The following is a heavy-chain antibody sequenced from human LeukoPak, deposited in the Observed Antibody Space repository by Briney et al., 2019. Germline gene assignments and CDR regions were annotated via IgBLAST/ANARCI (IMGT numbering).Heavy chain of an antibody. D-gene: IGHD2-2*01. V-gene: IGHV1-18*04. Sequence: ASVKVSCKASGYTFSKYGVSWVRQAPVQGLEWMGWISGYNGNTDYAQKFQDRVSMTTDTPTSTVYLELRSLRSDDTAVYYCARSVNVKPYCNTISCSGEGMDVWGQGTTVTVSS. CDR1: GYTFSKYG. CDR3: ARSVNVKPYCNTISCSGEGMDV. CDR2: ISGYNGNT. J-gene: IGHJ6*02.